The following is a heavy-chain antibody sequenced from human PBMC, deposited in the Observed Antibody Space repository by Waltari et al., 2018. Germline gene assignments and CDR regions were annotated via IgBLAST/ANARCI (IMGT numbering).Heavy chain of an antibody. CDR2: IYYSGST. CDR1: GGSISSSSYY. J-gene: IGHJ6*02. CDR3: ARDRPYYYGMDV. Sequence: QLQLQESGPGLVKPSETLSLTCTVSGGSISSSSYYWGWIRQPPGKGLEWIGSIYYSGSTSYNPSLKSRFTISVDTSKNQFSLKLSSVTAADTAVYYCARDRPYYYGMDVWGQGTTVTVSS. D-gene: IGHD6-6*01. V-gene: IGHV4-39*07.